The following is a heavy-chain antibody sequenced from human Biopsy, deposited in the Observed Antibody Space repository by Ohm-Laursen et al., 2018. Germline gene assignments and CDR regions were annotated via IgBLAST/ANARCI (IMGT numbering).Heavy chain of an antibody. Sequence: PSDTLSLTWPVSGGSVTKYYWSWIRQPAGKGLEWIGRIYPGGSTNYNPSLKSRVTMSVDTSKKQLSLRLRSVTAADTAMYYCASVVLGPTNDAFDLWGQGTMVVVSS. V-gene: IGHV4-4*07. D-gene: IGHD3-22*01. CDR2: IYPGGST. CDR3: ASVVLGPTNDAFDL. CDR1: GGSVTKYY. J-gene: IGHJ3*01.